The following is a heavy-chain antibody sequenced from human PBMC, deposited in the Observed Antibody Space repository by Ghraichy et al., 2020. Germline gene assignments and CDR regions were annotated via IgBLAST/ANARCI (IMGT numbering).Heavy chain of an antibody. CDR2: IRGGGGDR. J-gene: IGHJ3*01. Sequence: GGSLRHSCAASGFIFSNYAMTWVRQAPGKGLEWVTAIRGGGGDRRYANSVNGRFTVSRDNSKNTLYLQMDSLRAEDTAIYYCAKDPNGDYIGSFDFWGRGTMVTVSS. V-gene: IGHV3-23*01. CDR3: AKDPNGDYIGSFDF. D-gene: IGHD4-17*01. CDR1: GFIFSNYA.